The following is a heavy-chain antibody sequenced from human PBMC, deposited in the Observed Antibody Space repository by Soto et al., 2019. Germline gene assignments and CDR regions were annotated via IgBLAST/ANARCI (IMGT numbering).Heavy chain of an antibody. CDR3: ARRRIAAAGRFDY. V-gene: IGHV4-39*01. CDR2: IYYSGST. D-gene: IGHD6-13*01. Sequence: QLQLQESGPGLVKPSETLSLTCTVSGGSISSSSYYWGWIRQPPGKGLEWIGSIYYSGSTYYNPSLKSRIXXSXDXXKNQFSLKLSAVTAADTAVYYCARRRIAAAGRFDYWGQGTLVTVSS. CDR1: GGSISSSSYY. J-gene: IGHJ4*02.